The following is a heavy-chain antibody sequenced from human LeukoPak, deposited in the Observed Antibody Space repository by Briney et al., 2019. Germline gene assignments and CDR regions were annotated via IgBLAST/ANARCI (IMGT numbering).Heavy chain of an antibody. Sequence: PSETLSLTCTVSGGSISSYYWSWIRQPPGKGLEWIGYIYYTGSTKYNPSLKSRVTISLGTSKNQFSLKLSSVTAADTAVYYCARGKFLTYYDFWSGDYYYMDVWGKGTTVTVSS. V-gene: IGHV4-59*12. CDR1: GGSISSYY. D-gene: IGHD3-3*01. CDR2: IYYTGST. CDR3: ARGKFLTYYDFWSGDYYYMDV. J-gene: IGHJ6*03.